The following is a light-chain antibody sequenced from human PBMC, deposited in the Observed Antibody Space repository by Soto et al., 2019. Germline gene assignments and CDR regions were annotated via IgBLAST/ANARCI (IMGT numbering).Light chain of an antibody. CDR2: GAS. V-gene: IGKV3-20*01. Sequence: EIVLSQYPGTLSRSPGERATLSCRASQSVSNNYLAWYQQKPGQAPRLLIYGASNRATGIPDRFSGSGSGTDFTLTISRLEPEDFAVYYCQQYGSSGTFGRGTKVDIK. CDR3: QQYGSSGT. CDR1: QSVSNNY. J-gene: IGKJ4*02.